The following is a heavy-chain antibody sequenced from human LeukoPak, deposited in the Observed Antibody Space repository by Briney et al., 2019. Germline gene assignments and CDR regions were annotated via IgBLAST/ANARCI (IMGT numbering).Heavy chain of an antibody. CDR3: VRVLTVTFDS. CDR1: ESTFRNYA. V-gene: IGHV3-23*01. D-gene: IGHD4-17*01. Sequence: PGGSLRLSCAASESTFRNYAMSWVRQAPGKGLEWVSSIGSDYKTHYSESVKGRFAISRDNSKNTLYLQMNSLRADDTAVYYCVRVLTVTFDSWGQGTLVTVSS. J-gene: IGHJ4*02. CDR2: IGSDYKT.